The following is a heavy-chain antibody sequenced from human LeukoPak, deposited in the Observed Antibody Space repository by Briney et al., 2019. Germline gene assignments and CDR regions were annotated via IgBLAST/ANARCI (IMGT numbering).Heavy chain of an antibody. Sequence: GSSVKVSCKASGGTFSSYAISWVRQAPGQGLEWMGRIIPIFGTANYAQKFQGRVTITTDESTSTAYMELSSLGSEDTAVYYCARGDYYDSSGYGIDYWGQGTLVTVSS. CDR3: ARGDYYDSSGYGIDY. D-gene: IGHD3-22*01. J-gene: IGHJ4*02. V-gene: IGHV1-69*05. CDR2: IIPIFGTA. CDR1: GGTFSSYA.